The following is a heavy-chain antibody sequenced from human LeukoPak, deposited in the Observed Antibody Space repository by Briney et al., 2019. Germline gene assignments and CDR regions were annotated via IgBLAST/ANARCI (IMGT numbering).Heavy chain of an antibody. V-gene: IGHV1-46*01. CDR3: AREPQLDAYYMDV. CDR2: INPSGGST. J-gene: IGHJ6*03. Sequence: ASVKVSCKASGYTFTSYYMHWVRQAPGQGLEWMGIINPSGGSTSYAQKFQGRVTMTRDMSTSTVYMELSSLRSEDTAVYYCAREPQLDAYYMDVWGKGTTVTISS. D-gene: IGHD6-13*01. CDR1: GYTFTSYY.